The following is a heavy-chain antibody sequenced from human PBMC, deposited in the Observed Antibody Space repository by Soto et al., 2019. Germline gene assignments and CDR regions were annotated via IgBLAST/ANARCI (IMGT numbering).Heavy chain of an antibody. CDR3: ARGTSVVRDAFDI. V-gene: IGHV3-53*04. CDR2: IYIGGST. Sequence: EVQLVESGGGLVQPGGSLRLSCAASGFTVSNNYMTWVRQAPGKGLEWVSNIYIGGSTYYADSVKGRFTISRHNSKNTVYLEMNSLRAEDTAVYYCARGTSVVRDAFDIWGQGTMVTVSS. D-gene: IGHD3-22*01. J-gene: IGHJ3*02. CDR1: GFTVSNNY.